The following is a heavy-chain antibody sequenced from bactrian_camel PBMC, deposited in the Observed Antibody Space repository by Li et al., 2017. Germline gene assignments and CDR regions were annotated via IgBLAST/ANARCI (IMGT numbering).Heavy chain of an antibody. CDR2: IHSDGST. Sequence: HVQLVESGGGLVQPGGSLRLSCAASGFTFDNSAMSWYRQAPGKEPEFVSSIHSDGSTSYADPVKGRFTISQDNAKNLVYLQMNSLKPEDTAMYYCKADSNRDWSGSWCVHGNYWGQGTQVTVS. CDR3: KADSNRDWSGSWCVHGNY. J-gene: IGHJ4*01. D-gene: IGHD3*01. CDR1: GFTFDNSA. V-gene: IGHV3S53*01.